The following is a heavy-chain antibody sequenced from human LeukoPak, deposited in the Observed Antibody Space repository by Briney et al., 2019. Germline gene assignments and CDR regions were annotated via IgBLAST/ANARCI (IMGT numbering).Heavy chain of an antibody. V-gene: IGHV3-21*01. D-gene: IGHD3-10*01. J-gene: IGHJ4*02. CDR1: GFTFSTYD. CDR2: ITSTSNHI. CDR3: TRVYNANGYGSGYNDY. Sequence: KAGGSLRLSCVASGFTFSTYDMKCDRQAPGKGLEWVSAITSTSNHINYADSVKGRFTISRDSANNSLYLQMNSLRAEDTAVYYCTRVYNANGYGSGYNDYWGQGTLVTVSS.